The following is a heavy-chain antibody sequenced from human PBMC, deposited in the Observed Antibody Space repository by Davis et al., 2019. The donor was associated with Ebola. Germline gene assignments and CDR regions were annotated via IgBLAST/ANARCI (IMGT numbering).Heavy chain of an antibody. CDR1: GGSMSSNY. Sequence: LSLTCAVSGGSMSSNYWSWVRQAPGKGLEWVAVISYDGSNKYYADSVKGRFTISRDNSKNTLYLQMNSLRAEDTAVYYCAKLELHGYWGQGTLVTVSS. V-gene: IGHV3-30*18. CDR2: ISYDGSNK. CDR3: AKLELHGY. D-gene: IGHD1-26*01. J-gene: IGHJ4*02.